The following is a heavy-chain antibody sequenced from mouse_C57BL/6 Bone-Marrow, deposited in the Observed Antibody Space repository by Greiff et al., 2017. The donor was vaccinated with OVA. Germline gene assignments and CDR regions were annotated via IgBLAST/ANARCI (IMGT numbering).Heavy chain of an antibody. CDR1: GFNIKNTY. D-gene: IGHD2-1*01. CDR3: ARGLWYPYYFDY. V-gene: IGHV14-3*01. CDR2: LDPANGNT. J-gene: IGHJ2*01. Sequence: EVQLQQSVAELVRPGASVKLSCTASGFNIKNTYMHWVKQRPEQGLALIGRLDPANGNTKYAPKFQGKATIPADTSSNTAYLQLSSLTSEDTAIYYCARGLWYPYYFDYWGQGTTLTVSS.